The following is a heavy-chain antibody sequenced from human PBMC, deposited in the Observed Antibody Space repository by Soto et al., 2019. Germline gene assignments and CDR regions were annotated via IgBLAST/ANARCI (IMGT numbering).Heavy chain of an antibody. Sequence: LRLSGTASGFSFSSYALSWVRQAPGKVLEWVSTISGSDGKTYYADSGKGGFSISRDTSKTTLYLEMTSLRVDDTAVYYCARGSFLDYWGQGTRVTVSS. CDR3: ARGSFLDY. J-gene: IGHJ4*02. CDR1: GFSFSSYA. CDR2: ISGSDGKT. V-gene: IGHV3-23*01. D-gene: IGHD1-26*01.